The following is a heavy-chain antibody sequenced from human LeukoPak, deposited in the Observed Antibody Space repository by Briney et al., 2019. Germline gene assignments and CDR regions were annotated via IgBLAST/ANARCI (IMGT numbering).Heavy chain of an antibody. Sequence: SETLSLTCTVSGGSTSSSSYYWGWIRQPPGRGLEWIGSIYYSGSTYYNPSLKSRVTISVDTSKNQFSLKLSSVTAADTAVYYCARGGYSSSWYHYYYYMDVWGKGTTVTVSS. CDR2: IYYSGST. CDR1: GGSTSSSSYY. J-gene: IGHJ6*03. CDR3: ARGGYSSSWYHYYYYMDV. D-gene: IGHD6-13*01. V-gene: IGHV4-39*07.